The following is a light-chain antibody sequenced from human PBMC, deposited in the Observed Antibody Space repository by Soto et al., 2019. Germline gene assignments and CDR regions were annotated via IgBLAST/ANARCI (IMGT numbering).Light chain of an antibody. CDR1: QSISSW. J-gene: IGKJ1*01. CDR3: QQYNSYSRA. CDR2: KAS. V-gene: IGKV1-5*03. Sequence: DIQMTQSPSTLSASVGDRVTITCRASQSISSWLAWYKQKPGKAPKLLIYKASSLESGVPSRFSGSGSGTKXTLXXSSLQPDDFATXYXQQYNSYSRAFGQGPKVEIK.